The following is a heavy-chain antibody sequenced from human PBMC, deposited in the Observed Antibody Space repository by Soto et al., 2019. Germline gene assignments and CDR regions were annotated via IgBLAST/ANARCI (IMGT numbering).Heavy chain of an antibody. V-gene: IGHV3-33*01. Sequence: GGSLRLSCAASGFTFSSYGMHWVRQAPGKGLEWVAVIWYDGSNKYYAGSVKGRFTISRDNSKNTLYLQMNSLRAEDTAVYYCARDHVDDFWSGNLEPYFDYWGQGTLVTVSS. CDR3: ARDHVDDFWSGNLEPYFDY. CDR1: GFTFSSYG. J-gene: IGHJ4*02. CDR2: IWYDGSNK. D-gene: IGHD3-3*01.